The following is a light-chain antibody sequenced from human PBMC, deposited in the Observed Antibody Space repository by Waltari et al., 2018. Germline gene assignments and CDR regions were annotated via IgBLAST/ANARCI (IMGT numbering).Light chain of an antibody. V-gene: IGLV2-23*01. J-gene: IGLJ3*02. CDR2: EAS. CDR3: CSYAGNRWV. CDR1: SSDVGKYNF. Sequence: QSALTQPASVSGSPGQSITISCSGTSSDVGKYNFVSWFQQHPGTATKPIVYEASKLPSVVSNRFSASKSGNTASLTISGLQAEDDADYYCCSYAGNRWVFGGGTKLTVL.